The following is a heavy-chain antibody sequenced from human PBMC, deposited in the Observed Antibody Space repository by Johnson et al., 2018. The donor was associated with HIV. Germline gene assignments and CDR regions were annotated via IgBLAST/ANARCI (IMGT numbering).Heavy chain of an antibody. CDR1: GFTFSYYA. V-gene: IGHV3-30*04. CDR2: ISYDGSDK. CDR3: ASTGSGSDDAFDI. J-gene: IGHJ3*02. Sequence: VQLVESGGGVVQPGRSLRLSCAASGFTFSYYAMHWVRQAPGKGLEWVAVISYDGSDKYYADSVKGRFTISRDNSKNTLYLQMNSLRAEDTAVYYCASTGSGSDDAFDIWGQGTMVTVSS. D-gene: IGHD3-10*01.